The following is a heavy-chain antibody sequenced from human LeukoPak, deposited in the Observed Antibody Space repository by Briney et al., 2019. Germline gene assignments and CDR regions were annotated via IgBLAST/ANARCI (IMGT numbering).Heavy chain of an antibody. V-gene: IGHV3-7*03. CDR3: ARDIEDCSGGSCYSAWFDY. J-gene: IGHJ4*02. Sequence: GGSLRPSCAASGFTFSSYWMSWVRQAPGKGLEWVANIKQDGSEKYYVDSVKGRFTISRDNAKNSLYLQMNSLGAEDTAVYYCARDIEDCSGGSCYSAWFDYWGQGTLVTVSS. CDR1: GFTFSSYW. D-gene: IGHD2-15*01. CDR2: IKQDGSEK.